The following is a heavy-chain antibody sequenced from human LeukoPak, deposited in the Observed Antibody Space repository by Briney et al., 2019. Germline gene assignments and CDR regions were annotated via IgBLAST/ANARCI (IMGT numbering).Heavy chain of an antibody. V-gene: IGHV4-59*01. CDR3: ARGSGGYSIAAAGTPFDY. D-gene: IGHD6-13*01. J-gene: IGHJ4*02. CDR2: IYYSGST. CDR1: GGSISSYY. Sequence: SETLSLTCTVSGGSISSYYWSWIRQPPGEGLEWIGYIYYSGSTNYNPSLKSRVTISVDTSKNQFSLKLSSVTAADTAVYYCARGSGGYSIAAAGTPFDYWGQGTLVTVSS.